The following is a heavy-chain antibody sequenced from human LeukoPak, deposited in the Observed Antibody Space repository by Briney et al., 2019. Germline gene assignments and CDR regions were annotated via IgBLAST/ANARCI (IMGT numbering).Heavy chain of an antibody. J-gene: IGHJ6*02. Sequence: ASVKVSCKASGYTFTGYYMHWVRQAPGQGLEWMGWINPNSGGTNYAQKFQGRVTITADESTSTAYTELSSLRSEDTAVYYCARPRLRYFDPPPYYGMDVWGQGTTVTVSS. V-gene: IGHV1-2*02. CDR1: GYTFTGYY. D-gene: IGHD3-9*01. CDR2: INPNSGGT. CDR3: ARPRLRYFDPPPYYGMDV.